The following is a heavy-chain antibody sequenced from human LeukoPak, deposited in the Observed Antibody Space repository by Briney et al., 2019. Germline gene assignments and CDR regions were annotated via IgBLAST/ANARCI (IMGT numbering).Heavy chain of an antibody. CDR3: ARAEWSATTKFDY. J-gene: IGHJ4*02. CDR1: GYTFTDYY. D-gene: IGHD3-3*01. V-gene: IGHV1-2*02. CDR2: IDPRSGGT. Sequence: VASVKVSCKASGYTFTDYYVHWVRQAPGQGPEWMGWIDPRSGGTDYAQNFQGRVTMTRDTSITTAYMELSRLRSDDTAVYYCARAEWSATTKFDYWGQGTLVTVSS.